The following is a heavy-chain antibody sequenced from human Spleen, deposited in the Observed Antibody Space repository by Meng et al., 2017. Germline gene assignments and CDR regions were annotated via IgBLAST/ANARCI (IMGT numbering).Heavy chain of an antibody. CDR1: GYTFTGYY. D-gene: IGHD2-21*01. V-gene: IGHV1-46*01. Sequence: QVQLVQSGAEVMKPGASVKVSCKASGYTFTGYYMHWVRQAPGQGLEWLGVINCRSGAPTYEPKFQGRLTMTRDTSTSTVSMELSSLRSEDTAVYFCAREIVVVVAAERGLHYWGQGTLVTVSS. CDR2: INCRSGAP. J-gene: IGHJ4*02. CDR3: AREIVVVVAAERGLHY.